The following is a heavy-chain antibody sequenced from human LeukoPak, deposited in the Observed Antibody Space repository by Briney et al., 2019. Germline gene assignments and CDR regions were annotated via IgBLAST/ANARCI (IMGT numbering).Heavy chain of an antibody. Sequence: SVKVSCKASGGTFSSYTISWVRQAPGQGLEWMGRIIPILGMANYAQKFQGRVTITADKSTSTAYMELSSLRSEDTAVYYCARDQVRGVIGASQNWGQGTLVTVSS. CDR3: ARDQVRGVIGASQN. J-gene: IGHJ4*02. CDR1: GGTFSSYT. V-gene: IGHV1-69*04. CDR2: IIPILGMA. D-gene: IGHD3-10*01.